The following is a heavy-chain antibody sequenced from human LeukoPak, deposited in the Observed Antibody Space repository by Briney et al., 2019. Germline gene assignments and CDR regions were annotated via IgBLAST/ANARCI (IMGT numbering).Heavy chain of an antibody. CDR2: ISGSGGST. CDR3: AKGSSSGSFSVFDY. J-gene: IGHJ4*02. V-gene: IGHV3-23*01. D-gene: IGHD3-10*01. Sequence: GGSLRLSCAASGFTFSSYAMSWVRQAPGKGLEWVSGISGSGGSTYYADSVEGRFTISRDNSKNTLYLQMNSLRAEDTAVYYCAKGSSSGSFSVFDYWGQGTLVPVSS. CDR1: GFTFSSYA.